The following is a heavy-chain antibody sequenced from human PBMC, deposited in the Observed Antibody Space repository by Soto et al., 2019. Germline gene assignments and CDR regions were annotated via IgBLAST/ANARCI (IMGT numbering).Heavy chain of an antibody. J-gene: IGHJ6*02. V-gene: IGHV4-34*01. Sequence: QVQLQQWGAGLLKPSETLSLTCAVYGGSFSGYYWSWIRQPPGKGLEWIGEINHSGSTNYNPSLKRRVTIAVDTSKNQFSLKLSSVTAADTAVYYCARGRGYCSSTSCYKRPYYYYYGMDVWGQGTTVTVSS. D-gene: IGHD2-2*02. CDR3: ARGRGYCSSTSCYKRPYYYYYGMDV. CDR2: INHSGST. CDR1: GGSFSGYY.